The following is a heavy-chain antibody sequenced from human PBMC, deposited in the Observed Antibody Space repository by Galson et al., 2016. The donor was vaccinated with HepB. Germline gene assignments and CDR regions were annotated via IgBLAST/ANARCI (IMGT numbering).Heavy chain of an antibody. V-gene: IGHV1-46*01. D-gene: IGHD5-24*01. CDR3: AREVYNGNSFDY. CDR1: GYTFTINY. Sequence: SVKVSCKASGYTFTINYIHWIRQAPGQGLEWMGIISPSGGGTSSAQKFEGRITMARDTATSIVYMELSTLRSDDTAVYYCAREVYNGNSFDYWGQGTLLTVSS. CDR2: ISPSGGGT. J-gene: IGHJ4*02.